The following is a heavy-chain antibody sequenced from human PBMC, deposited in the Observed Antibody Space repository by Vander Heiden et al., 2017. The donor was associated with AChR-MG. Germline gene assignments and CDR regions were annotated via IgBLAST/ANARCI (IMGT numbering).Heavy chain of an antibody. CDR1: GGTFRSYA. J-gene: IGHJ4*02. CDR3: ARDGSELRRLRFLEWLLSY. V-gene: IGHV1-69*01. CDR2: IIPIFGTA. Sequence: QVQLVQSGAEVKKPGSSVKVSCKASGGTFRSYATSWVRQAPGQGLEWRGGIIPIFGTANYAQKFQGRVTITADESTSTAYMELSSLRSEDTAVYYCARDGSELRRLRFLEWLLSYWGQGTLVTASS. D-gene: IGHD3-3*01.